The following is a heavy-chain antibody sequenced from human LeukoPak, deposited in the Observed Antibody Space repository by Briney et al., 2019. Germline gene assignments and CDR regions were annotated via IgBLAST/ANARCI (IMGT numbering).Heavy chain of an antibody. CDR1: GYTLTELS. Sequence: ASVKVSCKVSGYTLTELSMHWVRQAPGKGLEWMGGFDPEGGETIYAQKFQGRVTMTEDTSTDTAYMELSSLRSEDTAVYYCATNVAAWTVGVGELGDPQYFDSWGQGTLVTVSS. D-gene: IGHD4-23*01. V-gene: IGHV1-24*01. J-gene: IGHJ4*02. CDR3: ATNVAAWTVGVGELGDPQYFDS. CDR2: FDPEGGET.